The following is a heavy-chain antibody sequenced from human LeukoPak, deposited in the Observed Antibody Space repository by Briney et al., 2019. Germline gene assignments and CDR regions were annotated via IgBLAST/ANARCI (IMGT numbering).Heavy chain of an antibody. D-gene: IGHD5-12*01. CDR1: GYTFTGYY. J-gene: IGHJ4*02. V-gene: IGHV1-2*02. Sequence: GASVKVSCKASGYTFTGYYMHWVRQAPGQGLEWMGWINPNSGGTNYAQKFQGRVTMTRDTSISTAYMELSRLRSDDTAVYYCARVMGYSGLATVDYWGQGTLVTVSS. CDR3: ARVMGYSGLATVDY. CDR2: INPNSGGT.